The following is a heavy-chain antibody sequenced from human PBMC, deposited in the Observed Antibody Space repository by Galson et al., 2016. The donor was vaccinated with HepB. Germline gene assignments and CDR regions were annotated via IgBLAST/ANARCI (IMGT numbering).Heavy chain of an antibody. CDR2: IWYDGSNK. D-gene: IGHD3-10*01. J-gene: IGHJ6*02. CDR3: ARAGSGKGGMDV. Sequence: SLRLSCAASEFTFTSYAMSWVRQAPGKGLEWVAVIWYDGSNKYYADSVKGRFTISRDNSKNTLSLQMTSLRAEDTAVYYCARAGSGKGGMDVWGQGTTVTVSS. V-gene: IGHV3-33*08. CDR1: EFTFTSYA.